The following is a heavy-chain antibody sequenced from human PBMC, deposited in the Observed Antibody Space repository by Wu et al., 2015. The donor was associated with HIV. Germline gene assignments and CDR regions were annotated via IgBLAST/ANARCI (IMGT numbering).Heavy chain of an antibody. Sequence: SGAEVKKPGASVKVSCKASGYTFTGYYMHWVRQAPGQGLEWMGWINPNSGGTNYAQKFQGRVTMTRDTSISTAYMELSRLRSDDTAVYYCARAGDGYCSGGSCYYFDYWGQGTLVTVSS. CDR3: ARAGDGYCSGGSCYYFDY. CDR2: INPNSGGT. J-gene: IGHJ4*02. D-gene: IGHD2-15*01. CDR1: GYTFTGYY. V-gene: IGHV1-2*02.